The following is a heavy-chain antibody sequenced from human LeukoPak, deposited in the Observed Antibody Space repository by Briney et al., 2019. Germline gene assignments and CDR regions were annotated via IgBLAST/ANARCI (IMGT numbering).Heavy chain of an antibody. CDR1: GFTFSTYG. Sequence: PGGTLRLSCAASGFTFSTYGMSWVRQAPGKGLEWVSGISNSGAGTHYADSVRGRFTISRDNSKTTLYLQMNSLRVEDTAVYYCARCLADYVWGSWGHWGQGTLVTVSS. V-gene: IGHV3-23*01. D-gene: IGHD3-16*01. J-gene: IGHJ4*02. CDR3: ARCLADYVWGSWGH. CDR2: ISNSGAGT.